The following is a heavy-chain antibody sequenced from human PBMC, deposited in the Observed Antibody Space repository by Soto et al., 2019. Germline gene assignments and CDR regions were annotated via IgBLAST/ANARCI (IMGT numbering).Heavy chain of an antibody. CDR1: GFTFSNYN. J-gene: IGHJ6*02. Sequence: GGSLRLSCAASGFTFSNYNMVWVRQAPGKGLEWVSSISGSGSDIYYADSLKGRVSISRDNAKNTAYLQMDSLRADDTAVYFCAREPDGHDYSGLDVWGPGTTVTVFS. D-gene: IGHD5-12*01. CDR3: AREPDGHDYSGLDV. V-gene: IGHV3-21*06. CDR2: ISGSGSDI.